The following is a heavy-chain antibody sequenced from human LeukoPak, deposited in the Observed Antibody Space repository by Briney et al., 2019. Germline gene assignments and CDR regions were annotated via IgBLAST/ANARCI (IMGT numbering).Heavy chain of an antibody. J-gene: IGHJ5*02. Sequence: GGSLRLSCAASGFTFSSYEMNWVRQAPGKGLEWVSYISGSGSTIYYAGSVKGRFTISRDNAKNSLYLQVNSLRAEDTAIYYCAREAGYWFDPWGQGTLVTVSS. V-gene: IGHV3-48*03. CDR1: GFTFSSYE. CDR2: ISGSGSTI. CDR3: AREAGYWFDP.